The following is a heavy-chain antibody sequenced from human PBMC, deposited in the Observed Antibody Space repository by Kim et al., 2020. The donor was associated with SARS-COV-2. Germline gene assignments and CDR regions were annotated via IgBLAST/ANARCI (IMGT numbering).Heavy chain of an antibody. CDR2: INPNSGGT. CDR3: AIERRIFGVALRWYYGMDV. Sequence: ASVKVSCKASGYTFTGYYMHWVRQAPGQGLEWMGRINPNSGGTNYAQKFQGRVTMTRDTSISTAYMELSRLRSDDTAVYYCAIERRIFGVALRWYYGMDVWGQGTTVTVSS. V-gene: IGHV1-2*06. CDR1: GYTFTGYY. D-gene: IGHD3-3*01. J-gene: IGHJ6*02.